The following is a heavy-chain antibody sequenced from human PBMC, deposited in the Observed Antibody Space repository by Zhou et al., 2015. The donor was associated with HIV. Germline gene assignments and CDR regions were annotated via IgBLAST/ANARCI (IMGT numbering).Heavy chain of an antibody. CDR1: GYTFTSYA. D-gene: IGHD3-10*01. Sequence: QVQLVQSGAEEKKPGASVKVSCKASGYTFTSYAMHWVRQAPGQRLEWMGWINAGNGNTKYSQKFQGRVTITRDTSASTAYMELSSLRSEDTAVYYCARDRAGITMVRGVLSYWGQGTLVTVSS. CDR2: INAGNGNT. J-gene: IGHJ4*02. CDR3: ARDRAGITMVRGVLSY. V-gene: IGHV1-3*05.